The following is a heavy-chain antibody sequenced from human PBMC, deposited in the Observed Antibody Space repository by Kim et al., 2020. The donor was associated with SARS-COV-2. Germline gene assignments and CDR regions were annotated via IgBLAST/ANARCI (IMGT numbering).Heavy chain of an antibody. CDR2: IYYSGST. D-gene: IGHD4-17*01. CDR1: GGSISSYY. Sequence: SETLSLTCTVSGGSISSYYWSWIRQPPGKGLEWIGYIYYSGSTNYNPSLKSRVPISVDTSKNQFSLKLSSVTAADTAVYYCARVLREGYGDYEGGYYYYYYMDVWGKGTTVTVSS. CDR3: ARVLREGYGDYEGGYYYYYYMDV. J-gene: IGHJ6*03. V-gene: IGHV4-59*01.